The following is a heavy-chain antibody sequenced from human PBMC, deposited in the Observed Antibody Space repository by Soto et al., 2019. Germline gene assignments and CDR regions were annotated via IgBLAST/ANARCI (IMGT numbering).Heavy chain of an antibody. D-gene: IGHD3-16*01. CDR2: INAGNGNT. J-gene: IGHJ4*02. Sequence: ASVKVSCKASGYTFTSYAMHWVRQAPGQRLEWMGWINAGNGNTKYSQKFQGRVTITRDTSASTAYMELSSLRSEDTAVYYCARPYYDYVWGSYENQFDYWGQGTLVTVSS. V-gene: IGHV1-3*01. CDR1: GYTFTSYA. CDR3: ARPYYDYVWGSYENQFDY.